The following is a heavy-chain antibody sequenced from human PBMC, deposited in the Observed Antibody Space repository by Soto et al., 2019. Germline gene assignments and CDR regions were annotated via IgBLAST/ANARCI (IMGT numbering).Heavy chain of an antibody. CDR3: AAGTAGSSSFDY. CDR1: GFTFSSYD. CDR2: IGTAGDP. D-gene: IGHD6-6*01. Sequence: GGSLRLSCAASGFTFSSYDMHWVRQVTGKGLEWVSTIGTAGDPYYPVSVKGRFTISRENAKNSLYLQMNSLRAGDTAMYFCAAGTAGSSSFDYWGQGSLVIVSS. V-gene: IGHV3-13*05. J-gene: IGHJ4*02.